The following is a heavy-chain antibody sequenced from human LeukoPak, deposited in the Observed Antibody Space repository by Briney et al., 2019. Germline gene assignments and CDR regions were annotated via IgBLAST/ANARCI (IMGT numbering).Heavy chain of an antibody. CDR3: ARVSSDYVWGSYRWNY. Sequence: GGSLRLSCAASGFTFSSYSMNWVRQAPGKGLEWVSVIYSGGSTYYADSVKGRFTISRDNSKNTLYLQMNSLRAEDTAVYYCARVSSDYVWGSYRWNYWGQGTLVTVSS. D-gene: IGHD3-16*02. V-gene: IGHV3-66*01. J-gene: IGHJ4*02. CDR1: GFTFSSYS. CDR2: IYSGGST.